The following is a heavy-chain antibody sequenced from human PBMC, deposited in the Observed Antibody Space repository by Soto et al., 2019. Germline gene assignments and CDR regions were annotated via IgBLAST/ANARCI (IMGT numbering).Heavy chain of an antibody. CDR2: ISYDGSNK. CDR3: AKDSGCSSTSCYAGVQIGGMDV. J-gene: IGHJ6*02. D-gene: IGHD2-2*01. V-gene: IGHV3-30*18. Sequence: PGGSLRLSCAASGFTFSAYSLNWVRQAPGKGQEWETVISYDGSNKYYADSVKGRFTISRDNSKNTLYLQMNSLRAEDTAVYYCAKDSGCSSTSCYAGVQIGGMDVWGQGTTVTVSS. CDR1: GFTFSAYS.